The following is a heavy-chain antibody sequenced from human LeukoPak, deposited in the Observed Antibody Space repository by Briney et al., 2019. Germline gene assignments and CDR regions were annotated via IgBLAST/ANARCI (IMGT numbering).Heavy chain of an antibody. Sequence: PSQTLSLTCTVSGGSISSGDYYWSWIRQPPGKGLEWIGYIYYSGSTYYNPSLKSRVTISVDTSKNQFSPKLSSVTAADTAVYYCARGNPRGGDSLDYWGQGTLVTVSS. J-gene: IGHJ4*02. V-gene: IGHV4-30-4*01. CDR3: ARGNPRGGDSLDY. CDR2: IYYSGST. CDR1: GGSISSGDYY. D-gene: IGHD2-21*02.